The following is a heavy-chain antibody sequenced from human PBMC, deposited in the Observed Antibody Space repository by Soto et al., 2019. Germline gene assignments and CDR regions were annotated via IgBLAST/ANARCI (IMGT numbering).Heavy chain of an antibody. J-gene: IGHJ6*02. CDR1: GFSFRGFE. CDR2: ITASGTVT. CDR3: ARAMIIVEYGMDI. D-gene: IGHD3-22*01. V-gene: IGHV3-48*03. Sequence: GGSLRLSCVASGFSFRGFEMNWVRQAPGKGLEWLSYITASGTVTHYADSVKGRFTISRDNAQNSLFLHMSSLRADDTAMYYCARAMIIVEYGMDIWGRGTAVTVSS.